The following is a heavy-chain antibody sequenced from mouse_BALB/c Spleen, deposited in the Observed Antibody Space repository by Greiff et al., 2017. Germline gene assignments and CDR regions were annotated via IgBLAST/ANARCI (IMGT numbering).Heavy chain of an antibody. CDR2: ISSGSSTI. J-gene: IGHJ3*01. D-gene: IGHD1-1*01. V-gene: IGHV5-17*02. CDR3: ARGGGSSSFAY. CDR1: GFTFSSFG. Sequence: EVQLVESGGGLVQPGGSRKLSCAASGFTFSSFGMHWVRPAPEKGLEWVAYISSGSSTIYYADTVKGRFTISRDNPKNTLFLQMTSLRSEDTAMYYCARGGGSSSFAYWGQGTLVTVSA.